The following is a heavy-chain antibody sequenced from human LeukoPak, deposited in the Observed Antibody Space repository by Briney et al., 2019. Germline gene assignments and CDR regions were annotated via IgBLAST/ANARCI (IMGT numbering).Heavy chain of an antibody. J-gene: IGHJ5*02. CDR2: ISAYNGNT. CDR3: ARIFGGYDFWGEGFDP. V-gene: IGHV1-18*01. CDR1: GYTFTSYG. Sequence: ASVKVSCKASGYTFTSYGISWVRQAPGQGLEWMGWISAYNGNTNYAQKLQGRVTMTTDTSTSTAYMELRSLRSDDTAVYYCARIFGGYDFWGEGFDPWGQGTLVTVSS. D-gene: IGHD3/OR15-3a*01.